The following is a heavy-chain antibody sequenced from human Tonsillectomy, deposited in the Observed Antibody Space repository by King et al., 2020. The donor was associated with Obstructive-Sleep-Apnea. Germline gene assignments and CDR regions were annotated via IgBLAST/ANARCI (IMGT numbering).Heavy chain of an antibody. V-gene: IGHV1-69*01. D-gene: IGHD2-15*01. CDR1: GGTFSSYA. J-gene: IGHJ6*02. CDR3: ASARLDIVVVVAATWYYGMDV. Sequence: VQLVESGAEVKKPGSSVKVSCKASGGTFSSYAISWVRQAPGQGLEWMGGIIPIFGTANYAQKFQGRVTITADESTSTAYMELSSLRSEDTAVYYCASARLDIVVVVAATWYYGMDVWGQGTTVTVSS. CDR2: IIPIFGTA.